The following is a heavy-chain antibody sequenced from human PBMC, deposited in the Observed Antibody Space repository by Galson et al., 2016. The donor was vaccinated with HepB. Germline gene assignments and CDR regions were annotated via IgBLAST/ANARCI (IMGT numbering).Heavy chain of an antibody. Sequence: SETLSLTCSDGSISSSDLSWGWIRQPPGKGLEWIGTVYRGRTYYNPSLEGRVTIFVDMSTDLLSLKVASLTAADTAVYYCARAGLLTKASFDYWGQGARVAVSS. J-gene: IGHJ4*02. V-gene: IGHV4-39*01. CDR2: VYRGRT. D-gene: IGHD4-11*01. CDR1: DGSISSSDLS. CDR3: ARAGLLTKASFDY.